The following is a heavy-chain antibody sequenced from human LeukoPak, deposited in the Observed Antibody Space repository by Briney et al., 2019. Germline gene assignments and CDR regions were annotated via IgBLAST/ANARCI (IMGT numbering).Heavy chain of an antibody. V-gene: IGHV1-24*01. CDR1: GYTLTELS. Sequence: GASVKVSCKVSGYTLTELSMHWVRQAPGKGLEWMGGFDPEDGETIYAQKFQGRVTMTEDTSTDTAYMELSSLRSEDTAVYYCARGGGSYYDDARDPRPYGMDVWGQGTTVTVSS. J-gene: IGHJ6*02. CDR2: FDPEDGET. CDR3: ARGGGSYYDDARDPRPYGMDV. D-gene: IGHD1-26*01.